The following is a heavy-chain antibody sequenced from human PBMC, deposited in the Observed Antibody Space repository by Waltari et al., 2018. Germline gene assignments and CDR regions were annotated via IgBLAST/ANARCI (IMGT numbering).Heavy chain of an antibody. CDR1: GFTFSHYG. V-gene: IGHV3-30*03. D-gene: IGHD3-9*01. Sequence: QAHLEESGGGVVQPGKSLTLSCAASGFTFSHYGMHWVRQAPGKGLEWDGFISGDGTLEFYADSVKCLFSISRDHSKHTLYLQLSNLSPEDTAVYFCVRDFFRGFTDRPGYRGPLLNWGRGTLITVSS. CDR2: ISGDGTLE. J-gene: IGHJ4*02. CDR3: VRDFFRGFTDRPGYRGPLLN.